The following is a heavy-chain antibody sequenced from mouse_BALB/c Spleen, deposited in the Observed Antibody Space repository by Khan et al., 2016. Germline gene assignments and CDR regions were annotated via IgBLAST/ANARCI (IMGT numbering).Heavy chain of an antibody. CDR1: GDSITSGY. D-gene: IGHD2-2*01. Sequence: EVQLQESGPSLVKPSQTLSLTCSVTGDSITSGYWNWIRKFPGNKLEYMGYISYSGTTYYNPSLRSRVSITRDTSKNQYYLLLNSVTTEDTATYYCARFDGYDPYWYFDVWGAGTTVTVS. V-gene: IGHV3-8*02. CDR2: ISYSGTT. CDR3: ARFDGYDPYWYFDV. J-gene: IGHJ1*01.